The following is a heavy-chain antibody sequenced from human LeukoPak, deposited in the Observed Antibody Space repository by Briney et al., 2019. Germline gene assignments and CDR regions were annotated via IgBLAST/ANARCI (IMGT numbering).Heavy chain of an antibody. D-gene: IGHD1-26*01. V-gene: IGHV4-59*05. CDR1: GGSISSYY. CDR3: ASIRGSSLTPDY. CDR2: IYYSGST. J-gene: IGHJ4*02. Sequence: SETLSLTCTVSGGSISSYYWSWIRQPPGKGLEWIGSIYYSGSTYYNPSLKSRVTISVDTSKNQFSLKLSSVTAADTAVYYCASIRGSSLTPDYWGQGTLVTVSS.